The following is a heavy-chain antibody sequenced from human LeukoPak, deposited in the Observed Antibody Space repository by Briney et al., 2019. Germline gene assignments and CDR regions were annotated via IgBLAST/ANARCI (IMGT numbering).Heavy chain of an antibody. V-gene: IGHV4-4*07. Sequence: SETLSLTCTVSGGSISTYYWSWIRQPAGKGLEWIGRIYTSGSTNYNPSLKSRVTMSVDTSKNQFSLKLSSVTAADTAVYYCARDPGYCSGGSCYPLFDYWGQGTLVTVSS. D-gene: IGHD2-15*01. CDR3: ARDPGYCSGGSCYPLFDY. CDR2: IYTSGST. J-gene: IGHJ4*02. CDR1: GGSISTYY.